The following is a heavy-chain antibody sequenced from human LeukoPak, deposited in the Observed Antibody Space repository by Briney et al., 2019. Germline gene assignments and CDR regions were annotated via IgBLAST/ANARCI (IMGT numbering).Heavy chain of an antibody. CDR3: ARLRDGDYGGYFDY. D-gene: IGHD4-17*01. Sequence: KPSETLSLTCTVSGGSISSYYWSWIRHPPGEGLEWIGYISHSGSTKYNSSLKSRTIISADMSKNQFSLKLSSVTAADTALYYCARLRDGDYGGYFDYWGQGTLVTASS. CDR1: GGSISSYY. V-gene: IGHV4-59*08. J-gene: IGHJ4*02. CDR2: ISHSGST.